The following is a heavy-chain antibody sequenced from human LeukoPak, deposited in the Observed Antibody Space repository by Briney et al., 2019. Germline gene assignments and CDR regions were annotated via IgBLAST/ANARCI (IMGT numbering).Heavy chain of an antibody. D-gene: IGHD6-19*01. Sequence: PGRSLRLSCAASGFTFDDYAMHWVRQAPGKGLEWVSGISWNSGSIGYADSVKGRFTISRDNAKNSLYLQMNSLRAEDTALYYCAQLVGTEAFDIWGQGTMVTVSS. CDR1: GFTFDDYA. J-gene: IGHJ3*02. V-gene: IGHV3-9*01. CDR3: AQLVGTEAFDI. CDR2: ISWNSGSI.